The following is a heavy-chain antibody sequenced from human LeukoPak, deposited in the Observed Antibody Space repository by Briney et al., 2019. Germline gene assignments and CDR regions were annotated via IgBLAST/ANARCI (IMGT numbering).Heavy chain of an antibody. CDR1: GGSISSYY. CDR2: NYYSGST. Sequence: PSETLSLTCTVSGGSISSYYWSWIRQPPGKGLEWIGYNYYSGSTNYNPSLKSRVTISVDTSENQFSLKLSSVTAADTAVYYCAREKMARGDAFDIWGQGTMVTVSS. V-gene: IGHV4-59*01. CDR3: AREKMARGDAFDI. J-gene: IGHJ3*02. D-gene: IGHD5-24*01.